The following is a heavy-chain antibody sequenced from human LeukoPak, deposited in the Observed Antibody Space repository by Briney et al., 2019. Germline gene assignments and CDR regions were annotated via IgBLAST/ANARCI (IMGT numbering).Heavy chain of an antibody. J-gene: IGHJ4*02. CDR1: GFTFSDYY. V-gene: IGHV3-11*01. Sequence: PGGSLRLSCAASGFTFSDYYMSWIRQAPGKGLEWVSYISSSGSTIYYADSVKGRFTISRDNAKNSLYLQMNSLRAEDTAVYHCARADIPLIAAQYYFDYWGQGTLVTVSS. D-gene: IGHD6-6*01. CDR2: ISSSGSTI. CDR3: ARADIPLIAAQYYFDY.